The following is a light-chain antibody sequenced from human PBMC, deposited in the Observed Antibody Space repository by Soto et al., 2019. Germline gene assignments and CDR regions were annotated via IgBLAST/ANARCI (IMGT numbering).Light chain of an antibody. CDR2: EVT. J-gene: IGLJ1*01. CDR3: SSYTTLSNRV. CDR1: SSDIGAYNY. V-gene: IGLV2-14*01. Sequence: QSVLTQPASVSGSPGQSITISCTGTSSDIGAYNYVSWYQQHPGKAPKLLIYEVTNRPSGVSDRFSGSKSGNTASLTISGLQAEAEANYYCSSYTTLSNRVFGTGTKVTVL.